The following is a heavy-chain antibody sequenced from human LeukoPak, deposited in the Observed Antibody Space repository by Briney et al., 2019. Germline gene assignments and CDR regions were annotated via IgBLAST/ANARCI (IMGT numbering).Heavy chain of an antibody. CDR2: ISGSGGSA. CDR1: GFSISSYA. D-gene: IGHD3-22*01. J-gene: IGHJ4*02. CDR3: ARARNNYDSSSVSALDY. V-gene: IGHV3-23*01. Sequence: GGTLRLSCAASGFSISSYALSWVRQAPGKGLEWVSGISGSGGSAYYADSVKGRFPISRDNAKTSLYLQMNSLRAEDTAVYYCARARNNYDSSSVSALDYWGQGTLVTVSS.